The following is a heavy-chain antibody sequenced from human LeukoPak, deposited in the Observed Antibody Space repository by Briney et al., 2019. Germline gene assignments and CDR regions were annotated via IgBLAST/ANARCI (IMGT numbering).Heavy chain of an antibody. J-gene: IGHJ3*02. V-gene: IGHV1-8*01. CDR2: MNPNSGNT. Sequence: ASVKVSCKASGYTFTSYDINWVRQATGQGLEWMGWMNPNSGNTGYARKFQGRVTMTRNTSISTAYMELSSLRSEDTAVYYCARGRQQWLAYAFDIWGQGTMVTVSS. D-gene: IGHD6-19*01. CDR3: ARGRQQWLAYAFDI. CDR1: GYTFTSYD.